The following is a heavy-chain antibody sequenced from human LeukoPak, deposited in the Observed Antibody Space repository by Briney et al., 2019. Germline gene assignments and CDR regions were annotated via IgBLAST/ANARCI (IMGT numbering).Heavy chain of an antibody. CDR3: ARGAESWELFTHFDY. V-gene: IGHV1-69*05. D-gene: IGHD1-26*01. Sequence: GSSVKVSCKASGGTFSSYAISWVRQAPGQGLEWMGGIIPIFGTANYAQKFQGRVTITTDESTSTAYMELSSLSSEDTAVYYCARGAESWELFTHFDYWGQGTLVTVSS. CDR2: IIPIFGTA. J-gene: IGHJ4*02. CDR1: GGTFSSYA.